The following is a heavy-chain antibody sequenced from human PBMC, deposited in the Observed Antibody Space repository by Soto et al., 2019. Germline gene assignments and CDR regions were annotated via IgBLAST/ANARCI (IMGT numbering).Heavy chain of an antibody. CDR3: ARGQRFSDWFDP. Sequence: PSETLSLTCTVSGGSMNGYYWTWIRQPAGKGLEWIGRVYSSGGTHYNPSLKSRITISLDTSNNQFSLRLLSVTDADTAVYYCARGQRFSDWFDPWGQGTLVTVSS. J-gene: IGHJ5*02. CDR1: GGSMNGYY. CDR2: VYSSGGT. V-gene: IGHV4-4*07. D-gene: IGHD3-3*01.